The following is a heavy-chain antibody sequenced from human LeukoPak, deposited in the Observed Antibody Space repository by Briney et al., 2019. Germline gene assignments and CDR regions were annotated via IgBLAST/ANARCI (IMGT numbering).Heavy chain of an antibody. CDR1: GGSFSGYY. Sequence: SETLSLTCAVYGGSFSGYYWSWIRQPPGKGLEWIGEINHSGSTNYNPFLKSRVTISVDTSKNQFSLKLSSVTAADTAVYYCARVRATGAHDCWGQGTLVTVSS. D-gene: IGHD7-27*01. CDR2: INHSGST. CDR3: ARVRATGAHDC. J-gene: IGHJ4*02. V-gene: IGHV4-34*01.